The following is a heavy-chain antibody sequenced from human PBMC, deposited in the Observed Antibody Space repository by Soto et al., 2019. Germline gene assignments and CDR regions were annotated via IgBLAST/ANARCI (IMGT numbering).Heavy chain of an antibody. CDR3: TTSITMVRGVKYYYYYGVDV. Sequence: GGSLRLSCAASGFTFSNAWMNWVRQAPGKGLEWVGRIKSKTDGGTTDYAAPVKGRFTISRDDSKNTLYLQMNSLKTEDTAVYYCTTSITMVRGVKYYYYYGVDVWGQGTTVTVSS. CDR1: GFTFSNAW. D-gene: IGHD3-10*01. V-gene: IGHV3-15*07. CDR2: IKSKTDGGTT. J-gene: IGHJ6*02.